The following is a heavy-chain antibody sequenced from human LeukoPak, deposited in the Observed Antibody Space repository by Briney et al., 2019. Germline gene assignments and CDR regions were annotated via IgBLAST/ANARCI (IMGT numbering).Heavy chain of an antibody. CDR3: ARRVSSGWYYFDY. J-gene: IGHJ4*02. V-gene: IGHV4-39*01. Sequence: SETLSLTCTVSGGSISSSSYYWGWIRQPPGKGLEWIGSIYYSGSTYYNPPLKSRVTISVDTSKNQFSLKLSSVTAADTAVYYCARRVSSGWYYFDYWGQGTLVTVSS. CDR1: GGSISSSSYY. CDR2: IYYSGST. D-gene: IGHD6-19*01.